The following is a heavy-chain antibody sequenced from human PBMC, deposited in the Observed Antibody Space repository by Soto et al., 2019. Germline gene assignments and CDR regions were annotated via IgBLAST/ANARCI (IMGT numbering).Heavy chain of an antibody. D-gene: IGHD3-10*01. J-gene: IGHJ6*03. CDR1: GDSVSGNRAA. Sequence: SQTLSLTCALSGDSVSGNRAAWNWIRQSPSRGLEWLGRTYYRSKWYIEYAPSMQGRMTINPDTSKNQFSLQLNSVTPEDTAVYYCATGMLIRGHHYMDAWGQGTSVTVSS. CDR2: TYYRSKWYI. CDR3: ATGMLIRGHHYMDA. V-gene: IGHV6-1*01.